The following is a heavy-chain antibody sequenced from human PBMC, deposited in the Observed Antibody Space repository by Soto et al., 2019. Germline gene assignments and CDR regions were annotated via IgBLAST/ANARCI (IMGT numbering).Heavy chain of an antibody. J-gene: IGHJ2*01. V-gene: IGHV1-69*08. D-gene: IGHD4-17*01. CDR2: IIPALGTA. CDR1: GGTFSSHT. Sequence: QDQLVQSGAEVKKPGSSVKVSCKASGGTFSSHTFSWVRQAPGQGLEWMGRIIPALGTATYAQKFQGRVTITADESATTVYMELNSLRSEDTAVYYCARPDFGDYWYFDLWGRGPLVPVSS. CDR3: ARPDFGDYWYFDL.